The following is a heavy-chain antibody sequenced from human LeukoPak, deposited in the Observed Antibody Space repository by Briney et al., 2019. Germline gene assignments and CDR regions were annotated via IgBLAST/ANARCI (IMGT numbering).Heavy chain of an antibody. CDR3: ARDTVVARYDY. Sequence: GGSLRFSCAASGFTFSSYGINWVRQAPGQGLEWVSSISSSSSYIYYADSVKGRFTISRDNAKNSLFLQMNSLRAEDTAVYYCARDTVVARYDYWGQGTLVTVSS. CDR2: ISSSSSYI. CDR1: GFTFSSYG. V-gene: IGHV3-21*01. J-gene: IGHJ4*02. D-gene: IGHD4-23*01.